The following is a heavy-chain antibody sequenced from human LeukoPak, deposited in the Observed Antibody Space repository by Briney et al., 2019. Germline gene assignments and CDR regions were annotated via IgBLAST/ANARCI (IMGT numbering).Heavy chain of an antibody. CDR1: GGSFSGYY. D-gene: IGHD7-27*01. CDR2: INHSGST. V-gene: IGHV4-34*01. CDR3: ARDPRSSLTGDNPFDY. Sequence: SETLSLTCAVYGGSFSGYYWSWIRQPPGKGLEWIGEINHSGSTNYDPSLKSRVTISVDTSKNQFSLKLSSVTAADTAVYYCARDPRSSLTGDNPFDYWGQGTLVTVSS. J-gene: IGHJ4*02.